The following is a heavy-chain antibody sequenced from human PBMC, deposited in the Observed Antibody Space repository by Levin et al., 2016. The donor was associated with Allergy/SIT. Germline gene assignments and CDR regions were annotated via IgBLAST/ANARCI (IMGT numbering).Heavy chain of an antibody. J-gene: IGHJ4*02. Sequence: GGSLRLSCAASGFTFRTYGMNWVRQAPGKGLEWVSFISTTSGYIYYADSVKGRFTISRDNAKNSLYLHMNSLSADDTAVYYCARDHCSAGNCYSWSFDYWGQGILVTVSS. CDR2: ISTTSGYI. V-gene: IGHV3-21*01. CDR1: GFTFRTYG. D-gene: IGHD2-15*01. CDR3: ARDHCSAGNCYSWSFDY.